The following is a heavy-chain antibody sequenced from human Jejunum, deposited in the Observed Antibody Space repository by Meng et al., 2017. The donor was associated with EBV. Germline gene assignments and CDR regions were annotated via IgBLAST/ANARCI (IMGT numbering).Heavy chain of an antibody. CDR1: GGSVRVGRYS. V-gene: IGHV4-61*01. CDR3: ARDPNGSYFVS. Sequence: VHLSHLCPVLGKRSQTLSLNLTVFGGSVRVGRYSLSWFRTPQGNGMGWIGYIYKSVSTHYKSSIKSRVTISAEPFKNQFSLRLSYVTAVDTAVYYCARDPNGSYFVSWGQGTLVTVSS. CDR2: IYKSVST. J-gene: IGHJ4*02. D-gene: IGHD1-26*01.